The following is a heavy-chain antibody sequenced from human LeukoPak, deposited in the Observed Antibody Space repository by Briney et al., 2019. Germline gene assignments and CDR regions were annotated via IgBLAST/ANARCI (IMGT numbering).Heavy chain of an antibody. D-gene: IGHD2-21*02. CDR1: GYSISSRNY. CDR2: IQLIWNT. CDR3: ARVLIVVVTEEYDAFDI. J-gene: IGHJ3*02. V-gene: IGHV4-38-2*01. Sequence: AGTLSLTFVVSGYSISSRNYWGWIRQPPGKGLEWIGNIQLIWNTHYNPSLKNRVTISLATSKNQFSLTLSSVTAADTAVYYCARVLIVVVTEEYDAFDIWGQGTMVTVSS.